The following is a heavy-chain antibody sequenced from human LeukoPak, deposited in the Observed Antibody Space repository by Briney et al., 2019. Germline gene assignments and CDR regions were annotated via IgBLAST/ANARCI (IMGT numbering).Heavy chain of an antibody. Sequence: SETLSLTCAVYGGSFSGYYWSWIRQPPGKGLEWIGEINHSGSTNYNPSLKSRVTISVDRSKNQFSLKLSSVTAADTAVYYCARVPQTLNFDYWGQGTLVTVSS. J-gene: IGHJ4*02. V-gene: IGHV4-34*01. CDR3: ARVPQTLNFDY. CDR1: GGSFSGYY. CDR2: INHSGST.